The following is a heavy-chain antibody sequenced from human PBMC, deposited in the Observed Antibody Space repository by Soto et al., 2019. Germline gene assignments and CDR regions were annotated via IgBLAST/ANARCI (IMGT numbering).Heavy chain of an antibody. J-gene: IGHJ4*02. D-gene: IGHD3-9*01. CDR2: IDHSGST. CDR1: GGSFSGYY. CDR3: ARGRTIPEEDILTTSSFDY. Sequence: QVQLQQWGAGLLRPSETLSLMCPVYGGSFSGYYWSWIRQSPGEGLEWLGEIDHSGSTNLNPSLKSRVTISVDTSKNQFSLRVNSVTAADTAVYYCARGRTIPEEDILTTSSFDYWGQGTLVTVSS. V-gene: IGHV4-34*02.